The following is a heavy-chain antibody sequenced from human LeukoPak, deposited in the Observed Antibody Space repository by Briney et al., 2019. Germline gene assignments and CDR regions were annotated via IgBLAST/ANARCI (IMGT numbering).Heavy chain of an antibody. J-gene: IGHJ4*02. Sequence: ASVKVSCKASGYTFTSYAMHWVRQAPGQRLEWMGWINAGNGNTKYSRKFQGRVTITRDTSASTAYMELSSLRSEDTAVYYCARSRYSSAYDYWGQGTLVTVSS. CDR1: GYTFTSYA. CDR3: ARSRYSSAYDY. V-gene: IGHV1-3*01. CDR2: INAGNGNT. D-gene: IGHD6-25*01.